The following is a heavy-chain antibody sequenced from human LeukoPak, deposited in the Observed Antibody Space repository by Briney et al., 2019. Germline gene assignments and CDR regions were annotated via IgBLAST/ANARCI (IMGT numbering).Heavy chain of an antibody. J-gene: IGHJ4*02. D-gene: IGHD2-15*01. CDR3: ARRGGYCSGGSCYHLGY. CDR2: MNPNSGNT. V-gene: IGHV1-8*03. CDR1: GYTFTNYD. Sequence: ASVKVSCKASGYTFTNYDINWVRQATGQGLEWMGWMNPNSGNTGYAQKFQGRVTITRNTSISTAYLELSSLRSEDTAVYYCARRGGYCSGGSCYHLGYWGQGTLVTVSS.